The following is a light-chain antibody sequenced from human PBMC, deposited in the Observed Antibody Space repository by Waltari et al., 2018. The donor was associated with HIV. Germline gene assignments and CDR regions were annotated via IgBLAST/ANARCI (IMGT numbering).Light chain of an antibody. CDR2: TDD. J-gene: IGLJ1*01. Sequence: QSVLPQPPSVSGAPGQRVNISCSGTGSNIRSNFVNCYQQLPVTAPIVLIYTDDQRPSGVPARFSGSKSGTTASLAISGLQSEDEAEYYCAAWDDTLNVYVFGSGTKVTVL. CDR1: GSNIRSNF. CDR3: AAWDDTLNVYV. V-gene: IGLV1-44*01.